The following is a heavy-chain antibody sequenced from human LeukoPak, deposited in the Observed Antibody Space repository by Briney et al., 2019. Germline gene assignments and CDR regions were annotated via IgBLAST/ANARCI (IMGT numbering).Heavy chain of an antibody. CDR2: IIPIFGTA. V-gene: IGHV1-69*05. J-gene: IGHJ6*03. CDR3: ARESYDFWSGSMGLYYYYMDV. D-gene: IGHD3-3*01. Sequence: ASVKVSCKASGGTFSSYAISWVRQAPGQGLEWMGRIIPIFGTANYAQKFQGRVTITTDESTSTAYMELSSLRSEDTAVCYCARESYDFWSGSMGLYYYYMDVWGKGTTVTVSS. CDR1: GGTFSSYA.